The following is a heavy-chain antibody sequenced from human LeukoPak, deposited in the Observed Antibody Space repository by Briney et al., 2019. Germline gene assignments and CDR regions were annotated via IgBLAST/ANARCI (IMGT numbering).Heavy chain of an antibody. V-gene: IGHV3-30*04. D-gene: IGHD2-21*01. CDR2: ISYDGSNK. CDR3: ARDGFAPRFDY. Sequence: GGSLRLSCAASGFTFSSYAIHWVRQAPDKGLEGVAVISYDGSNKYYADSVKSRFTISRDNSKNTLYLQMNSLRAEDTAVYYCARDGFAPRFDYWGQGTLVTVSS. CDR1: GFTFSSYA. J-gene: IGHJ4*02.